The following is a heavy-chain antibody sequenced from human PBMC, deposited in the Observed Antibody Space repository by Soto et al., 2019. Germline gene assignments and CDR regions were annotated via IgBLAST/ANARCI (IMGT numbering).Heavy chain of an antibody. CDR1: GFTFDDHN. Sequence: EVHLVESGGVVVQPGGSLRLSCAASGFTFDDHNMHWVRQAPGKGLEWVSLISWDGDTTYYADSVKGRFTISRDNSKNSLYLQMKALTTEDTALYYCASSHGDYWGQGTLVTVSS. J-gene: IGHJ4*02. CDR3: ASSHGDY. V-gene: IGHV3-43*01. CDR2: ISWDGDTT.